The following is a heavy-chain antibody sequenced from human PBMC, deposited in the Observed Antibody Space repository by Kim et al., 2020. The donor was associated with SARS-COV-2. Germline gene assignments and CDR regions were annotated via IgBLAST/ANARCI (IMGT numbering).Heavy chain of an antibody. V-gene: IGHV3-7*01. D-gene: IGHD4-4*01. CDR2: IKQDGSEK. Sequence: GGSLRLSCAASGFNFSTYWMSWVRQPPGRGLEWVASIKQDGSEKKCADSVKGRFTISRDNSNNSLYLQMNSLRAEDTAVYFCVTVTTYWGQGTLVTVSS. J-gene: IGHJ4*02. CDR3: VTVTTY. CDR1: GFNFSTYW.